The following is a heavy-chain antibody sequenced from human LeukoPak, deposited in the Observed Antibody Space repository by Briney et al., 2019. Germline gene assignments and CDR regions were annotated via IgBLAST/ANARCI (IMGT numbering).Heavy chain of an antibody. CDR1: GFTVSSNY. Sequence: PGGSLRLSCAASGFTVSSNYMSWVRQAPGKGLEWVSFIYSGGSTYYADSVKGRFTISRDNSKNTLYLQMNSLRAEDTAVYYCAKSGEGAAYGWFDPWGQGTLVTVSS. D-gene: IGHD6-13*01. CDR2: IYSGGST. J-gene: IGHJ5*02. CDR3: AKSGEGAAYGWFDP. V-gene: IGHV3-66*01.